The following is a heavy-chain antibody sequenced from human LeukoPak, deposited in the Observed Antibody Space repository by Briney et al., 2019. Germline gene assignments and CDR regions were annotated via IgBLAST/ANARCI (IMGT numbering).Heavy chain of an antibody. CDR3: AHRVGIYENNWFDP. CDR2: IHSDDDK. D-gene: IGHD5/OR15-5a*01. Sequence: SGPTLLHPTQTLTLTCTFSGFSLTTSRGGVGWIRQPPGKPLEWLSHIHSDDDKPYSPSQKSSLTITKDTSKNQVVLTLTNMEPVDTATYYCAHRVGIYENNWFDPWGEGTLVTASS. J-gene: IGHJ5*02. CDR1: GFSLTTSRGG. V-gene: IGHV2-5*02.